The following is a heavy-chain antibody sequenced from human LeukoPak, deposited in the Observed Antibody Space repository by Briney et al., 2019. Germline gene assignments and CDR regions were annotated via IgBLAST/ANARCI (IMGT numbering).Heavy chain of an antibody. V-gene: IGHV4-30-4*01. CDR2: IYYSGST. D-gene: IGHD2-15*01. CDR3: ARWGYCSGGSCNGGFDY. Sequence: PSETLSLTCTVSGGSISSGDYYWSWIRQPPGKGLEWIGYIYYSGSTYYNPSLKSRVTISVDTSKNQFSLKLSSVTAADTAVYYCARWGYCSGGSCNGGFDYWGQRTLVTVSS. J-gene: IGHJ4*02. CDR1: GGSISSGDYY.